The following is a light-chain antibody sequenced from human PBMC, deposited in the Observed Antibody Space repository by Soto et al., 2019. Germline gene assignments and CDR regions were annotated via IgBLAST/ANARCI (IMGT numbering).Light chain of an antibody. J-gene: IGKJ1*01. CDR2: PAS. Sequence: EIVMTQSPATLSVSPGERATLSCRASQSVSTNLAWYQQKPGQAPRLLIYPASTRATGIPARFSGSGSGTEFTLTISSLQSEDSAVYYCQQYNNWPPYTFGQGTKVDIK. CDR3: QQYNNWPPYT. CDR1: QSVSTN. V-gene: IGKV3-15*01.